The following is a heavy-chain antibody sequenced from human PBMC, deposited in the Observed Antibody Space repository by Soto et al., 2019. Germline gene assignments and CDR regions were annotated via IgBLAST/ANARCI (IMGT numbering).Heavy chain of an antibody. CDR1: GDSIISSDFY. Sequence: TLSLTCPVSGDSIISSDFYWGWVRQPPGKGLEWLGSILYLGSSYYNPSLKSRVTMSVATAKNQFSLRLRSVTAADTALYFCARHAVALRINNWFDPWGQGTMVTV. V-gene: IGHV4-39*01. J-gene: IGHJ5*02. CDR3: ARHAVALRINNWFDP. CDR2: ILYLGSS. D-gene: IGHD1-20*01.